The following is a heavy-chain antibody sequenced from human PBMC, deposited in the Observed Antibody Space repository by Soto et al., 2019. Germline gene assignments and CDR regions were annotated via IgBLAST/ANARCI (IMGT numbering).Heavy chain of an antibody. J-gene: IGHJ5*02. V-gene: IGHV4-34*01. D-gene: IGHD3-10*01. CDR3: ARGMTGIIRGWFDP. CDR2: VNHSRGT. CDR1: GGSFSGYY. Sequence: SETLSLTCAVYGGSFSGYYWSWIRQPPGKGLEWIGEVNHSRGTTYNPSLKSRVTISVDATKNQFSLKLSSVTAADTAVYYCARGMTGIIRGWFDPWGQGTLVTVSS.